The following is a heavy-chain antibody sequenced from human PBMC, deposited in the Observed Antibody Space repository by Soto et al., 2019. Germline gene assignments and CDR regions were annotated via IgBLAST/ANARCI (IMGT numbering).Heavy chain of an antibody. J-gene: IGHJ3*02. D-gene: IGHD3-16*01. CDR1: GFTFSSYG. CDR2: ISYDGSNK. CDR3: AKTKRGLITFGGVINDAFDI. Sequence: QVQLVESGGGVVQPGRSLRLSCAASGFTFSSYGMHWVRQAPDKGLEWVAVISYDGSNKYYADSVKGRFTISRDNSKNTLYLQMNSLRAEDTAVYYCAKTKRGLITFGGVINDAFDIWGQGTMVTVSS. V-gene: IGHV3-30*18.